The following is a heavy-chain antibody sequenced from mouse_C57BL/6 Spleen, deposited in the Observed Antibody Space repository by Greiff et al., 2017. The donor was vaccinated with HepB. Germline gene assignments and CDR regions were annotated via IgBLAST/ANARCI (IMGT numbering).Heavy chain of an antibody. CDR2: IYPGSGST. CDR1: GYTFTSYW. J-gene: IGHJ4*01. V-gene: IGHV1-55*01. D-gene: IGHD4-1*02. CDR3: ARGDNWDGYAMDY. Sequence: QVQLQQPGAELVKPGASVKMSCKASGYTFTSYWITWVKQRPGQGLVWIGDIYPGSGSTNYNEKFKSKATLTVDTSSSTAYMQLSSLTSEDSAVYYCARGDNWDGYAMDYWGQGTSVTVSS.